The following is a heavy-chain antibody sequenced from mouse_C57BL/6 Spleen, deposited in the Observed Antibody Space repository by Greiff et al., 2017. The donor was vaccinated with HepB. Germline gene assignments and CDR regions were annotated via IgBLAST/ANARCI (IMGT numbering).Heavy chain of an antibody. Sequence: VQLQQSGPELVKPGASVKISCKASGYAFSSSWMNWVKQRPGKGLEWIGRIYPGDGDTNYNGKFKGKATLTADKSSSTAYMQLSSLTSEDSAVYFCARKGLGVYAMDDWGQGTSVTVSS. J-gene: IGHJ4*01. CDR2: IYPGDGDT. D-gene: IGHD4-1*01. CDR1: GYAFSSSW. CDR3: ARKGLGVYAMDD. V-gene: IGHV1-82*01.